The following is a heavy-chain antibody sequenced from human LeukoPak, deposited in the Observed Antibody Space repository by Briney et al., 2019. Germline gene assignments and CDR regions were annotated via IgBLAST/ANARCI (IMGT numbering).Heavy chain of an antibody. Sequence: SGTLSLTCAVSGGSISSSNWWSWVRQPPGKGLEWIGEIYHSGSTNYNPSLKSRVTISVDTSKNQFSLKLSSVTAADTAVYYCASTTTGYYGSGSFYGDYWGQGTLVTVSS. CDR3: ASTTTGYYGSGSFYGDY. CDR2: IYHSGST. J-gene: IGHJ4*02. CDR1: GGSISSSNW. V-gene: IGHV4-4*02. D-gene: IGHD3-10*01.